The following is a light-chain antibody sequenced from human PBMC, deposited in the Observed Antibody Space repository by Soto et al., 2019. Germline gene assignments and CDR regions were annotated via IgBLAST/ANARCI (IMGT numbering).Light chain of an antibody. CDR3: GSYTTGSSPWV. CDR2: EVT. Sequence: QSALTQPRSVSGSPGQSVTISCTGTSSDVGGYNYVSWYQQHPGKAPKLMIYEVTKRPSGVSNRFSGSKSGYTASLTISGLQIEDEADYYCGSYTTGSSPWVFGGGTQLTVL. J-gene: IGLJ3*02. CDR1: SSDVGGYNY. V-gene: IGLV2-11*01.